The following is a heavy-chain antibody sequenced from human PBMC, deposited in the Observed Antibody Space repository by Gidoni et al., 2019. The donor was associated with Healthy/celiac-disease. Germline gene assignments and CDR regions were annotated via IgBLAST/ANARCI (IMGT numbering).Heavy chain of an antibody. V-gene: IGHV1-2*02. Sequence: QVQLVQSGAEVKKPGASVKVSCKASGYTFTGYYMHWVRQAPGQGLEWMGWINPNSGGTNYAQKFQGRVTMTRDTSISTAYMGLSRLRSDDTAVYYCARVRCSSTSCSRYYGMDVWGQGTTVTVSS. D-gene: IGHD2-2*01. CDR2: INPNSGGT. CDR3: ARVRCSSTSCSRYYGMDV. J-gene: IGHJ6*02. CDR1: GYTFTGYY.